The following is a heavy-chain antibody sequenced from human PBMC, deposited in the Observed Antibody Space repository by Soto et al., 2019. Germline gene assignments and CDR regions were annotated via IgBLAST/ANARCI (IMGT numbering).Heavy chain of an antibody. CDR1: GFAFSTYW. CDR3: ARGVKNIYAMDG. D-gene: IGHD2-21*01. J-gene: IGHJ6*02. CDR2: IKFDGSST. Sequence: EVQLVESGGGLVQPGGSLRLSCAASGFAFSTYWMHWVRQAPGKGLLWVAGIKFDGSSTYSADSVKGRFTISRDDAKNALYLDKNGLRADDTAVYFCARGVKNIYAMDGWSRGTTVVVSS. V-gene: IGHV3-74*01.